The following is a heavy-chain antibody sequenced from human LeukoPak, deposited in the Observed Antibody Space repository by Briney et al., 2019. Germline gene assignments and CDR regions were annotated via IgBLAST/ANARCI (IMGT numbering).Heavy chain of an antibody. CDR1: GGSISGSISSYY. J-gene: IGHJ3*02. V-gene: IGHV4-61*05. Sequence: SETLSLTCTVSGGSISGSISSYYWNWIRQPPGKGLEWIGYIYYSGSTNYNPSLKSRVTISVDTSKNQFSLKLSSVTAADTAVYYCARRMGASYAFDIWGQGTVVTVSS. D-gene: IGHD1-26*01. CDR2: IYYSGST. CDR3: ARRMGASYAFDI.